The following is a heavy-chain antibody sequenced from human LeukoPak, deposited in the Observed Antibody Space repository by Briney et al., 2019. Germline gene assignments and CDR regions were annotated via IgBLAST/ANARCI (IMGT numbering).Heavy chain of an antibody. V-gene: IGHV4-34*01. J-gene: IGHJ4*03. CDR2: IYHRGDT. D-gene: IGHD1-1*01. Sequence: PSETLSLTCAVYGGSFSRYYWSWIRQSPGKGLEWIAEIYHRGDTNYNPSVKSRVTISVDTSKNQFSLKVRSLSAADTAVYYCARGATISETGYFDFWGQGTLVTVSS. CDR1: GGSFSRYY. CDR3: ARGATISETGYFDF.